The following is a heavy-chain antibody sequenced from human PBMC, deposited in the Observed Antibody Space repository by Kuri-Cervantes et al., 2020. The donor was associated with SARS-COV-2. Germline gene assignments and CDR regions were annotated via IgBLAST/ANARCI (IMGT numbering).Heavy chain of an antibody. CDR3: AGETSTYSSSIDY. J-gene: IGHJ4*02. D-gene: IGHD6-6*01. CDR2: INHSGST. CDR1: GGSFSGYY. V-gene: IGHV4-34*01. Sequence: SQTLSLTCAVYGGSFSGYYWSWIRQPPGKGLEWIGEINHSGSTNYNPSLKSRVTISVDRSKNQFSLKLSSVTAADTAVYYCAGETSTYSSSIDYWGQGTLVTVSS.